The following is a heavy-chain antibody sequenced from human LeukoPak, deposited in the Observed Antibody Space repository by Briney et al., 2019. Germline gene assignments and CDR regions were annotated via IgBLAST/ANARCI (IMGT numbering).Heavy chain of an antibody. J-gene: IGHJ4*02. V-gene: IGHV4-59*08. CDR2: IHYSGST. CDR1: GGSISSGDY. CDR3: ARQGRMLVSASLREFDY. Sequence: SETLSLTCTVSGGSISSGDYWSWIRQHPGKGLEWIGYIHYSGSTDYNPSLKSRVTISVDTSKNQFSLRLTSVTAADTAVYYCARQGRMLVSASLREFDYWGQGALVTVSS. D-gene: IGHD2-15*01.